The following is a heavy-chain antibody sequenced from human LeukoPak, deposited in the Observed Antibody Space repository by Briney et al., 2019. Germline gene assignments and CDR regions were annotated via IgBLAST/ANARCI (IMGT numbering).Heavy chain of an antibody. CDR1: GFTVSSNY. Sequence: PGGSLRLSCAASGFTVSSNYMSWVRQAPGKGLEWVSVIYSGGHTYYADSVKGRFTISRDTSKNTLYLQMNSLRAEDTAVYYCATQYGDYPRTAFDIWGQGTMVTVSS. D-gene: IGHD4-17*01. J-gene: IGHJ3*02. CDR3: ATQYGDYPRTAFDI. CDR2: IYSGGHT. V-gene: IGHV3-53*01.